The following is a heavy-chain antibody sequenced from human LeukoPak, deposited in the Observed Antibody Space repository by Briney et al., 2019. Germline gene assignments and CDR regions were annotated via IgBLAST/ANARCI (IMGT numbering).Heavy chain of an antibody. CDR3: ARADGTNSGTNAFDV. Sequence: APVKVSCKTSGYRFNVYDILWVRQAPGHGLDYVGWISTYTGRANYAQKFQGRVSVITDTSTSTAYLELTNLTSSDTGLYYCARADGTNSGTNAFDVWGLGTMVTVAS. J-gene: IGHJ3*01. CDR2: ISTYTGRA. CDR1: GYRFNVYD. D-gene: IGHD4-23*01. V-gene: IGHV1-18*01.